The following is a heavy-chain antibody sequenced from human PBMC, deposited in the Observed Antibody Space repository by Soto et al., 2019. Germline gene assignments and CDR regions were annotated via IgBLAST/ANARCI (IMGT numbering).Heavy chain of an antibody. V-gene: IGHV3-23*01. CDR3: AKGITFGGVIVKDWFDP. Sequence: GGSLRLSCAASGFTFSSYAMSWVRQAPGKGLEWVSAISGSGGSTYYADSVKGRFTISRDNSKNTLYLQMNSLRAEDTVVYYCAKGITFGGVIVKDWFDPWGQGTLVTVSS. D-gene: IGHD3-16*02. CDR1: GFTFSSYA. J-gene: IGHJ5*02. CDR2: ISGSGGST.